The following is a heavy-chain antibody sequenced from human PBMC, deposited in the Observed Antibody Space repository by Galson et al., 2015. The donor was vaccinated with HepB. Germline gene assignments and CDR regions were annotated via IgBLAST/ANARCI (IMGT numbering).Heavy chain of an antibody. D-gene: IGHD2-21*02. CDR3: ARPGSAYCGGDCTDAFDI. Sequence: QSGAEVKKPGESLKISCKGSGYSFTSYWIGWVRQMPGKGLEWMGIIYPGDSDTRYSPSFQGQVTISADKSISTAYLQWSSLKASDTAMYYCARPGSAYCGGDCTDAFDIWGQGTMVTVSS. J-gene: IGHJ3*02. V-gene: IGHV5-51*03. CDR2: IYPGDSDT. CDR1: GYSFTSYW.